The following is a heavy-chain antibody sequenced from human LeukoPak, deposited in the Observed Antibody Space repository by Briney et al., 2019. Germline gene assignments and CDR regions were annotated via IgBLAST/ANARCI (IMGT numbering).Heavy chain of an antibody. Sequence: ASVKVSCKASGYTFTSYGISWVRQAPGQGLEWMGWISAYNGNTNYAQKLQGRVTMTTDTSTSTAYMELSSLRSEDTAVYYCARDGYYDSSGYYYMNYYYYYMDVWGKGTTVTVSS. CDR3: ARDGYYDSSGYYYMNYYYYYMDV. CDR1: GYTFTSYG. V-gene: IGHV1-18*01. CDR2: ISAYNGNT. D-gene: IGHD3-22*01. J-gene: IGHJ6*03.